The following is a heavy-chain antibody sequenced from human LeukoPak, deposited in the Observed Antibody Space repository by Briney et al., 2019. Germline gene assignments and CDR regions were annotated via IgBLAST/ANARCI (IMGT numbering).Heavy chain of an antibody. V-gene: IGHV3-23*01. CDR3: AKDRGMFLVGYLDY. CDR1: GFTFSSYA. CDR2: ISGSGGTT. J-gene: IGHJ4*02. Sequence: GESLRLSCAASGFTFSSYAMSWVRQAPGKGLEWVSAISGSGGTTYYADSVKGRFTISRDNSKNTLYLQMNSLRAEDTAVYYCAKDRGMFLVGYLDYWGQGTLVTVSS. D-gene: IGHD2-15*01.